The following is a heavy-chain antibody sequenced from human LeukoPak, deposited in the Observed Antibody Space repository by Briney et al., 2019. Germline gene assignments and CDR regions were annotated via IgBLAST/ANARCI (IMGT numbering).Heavy chain of an antibody. Sequence: ASVKVSCKASGYTFTSYYMHWVRQAPGQGLEWMGIINPSGGSTSYAQKFQGRVTMTRDTSTSTVYMELSSLRSEDTAVYYCARVTRDIVVVPAAPRGYWGQGTLVTVSS. D-gene: IGHD2-2*01. J-gene: IGHJ4*02. CDR3: ARVTRDIVVVPAAPRGY. CDR2: INPSGGST. CDR1: GYTFTSYY. V-gene: IGHV1-46*01.